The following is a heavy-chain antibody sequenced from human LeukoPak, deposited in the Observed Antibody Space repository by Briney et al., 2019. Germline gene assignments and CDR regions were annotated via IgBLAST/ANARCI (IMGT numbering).Heavy chain of an antibody. J-gene: IGHJ3*02. CDR2: IYYSGST. CDR1: GGSISSYY. CDR3: ARWGPGGYSNYVAFDI. D-gene: IGHD4-11*01. V-gene: IGHV4-39*07. Sequence: SETLSLTCTVSGGSISSYYWGWIRQPPGKGLEWIGSIYYSGSTYYNPSLKSRVTISVDTSKNQFSLKLSSVTAADTAVYYCARWGPGGYSNYVAFDIWGQGTMVTVSS.